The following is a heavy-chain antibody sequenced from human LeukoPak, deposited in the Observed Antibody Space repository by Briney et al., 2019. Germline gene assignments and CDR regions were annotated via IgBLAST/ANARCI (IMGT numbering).Heavy chain of an antibody. CDR2: ISAYNGNT. J-gene: IGHJ4*02. CDR1: GFTFTSYG. CDR3: ARDRLLRYPGY. Sequence: GASVKVSCKASGFTFTSYGIIWVRPAPGQGLEWMGWISAYNGNTNYAQKLQGRVTMTTDTSTSTAYMELRSLRSDDTAVYYCARDRLLRYPGYWGQGTLVTVSS. D-gene: IGHD2-15*01. V-gene: IGHV1-18*04.